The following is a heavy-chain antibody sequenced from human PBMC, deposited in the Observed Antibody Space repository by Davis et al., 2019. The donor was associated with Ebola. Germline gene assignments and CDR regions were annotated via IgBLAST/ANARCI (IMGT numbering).Heavy chain of an antibody. CDR2: IYYSGST. CDR3: ARGRKTYDTLTGYYGATFDS. D-gene: IGHD3-9*01. V-gene: IGHV4-59*01. J-gene: IGHJ4*02. Sequence: PGGSLRLSCTVSGGSISSSYWSWIRQPPGKGLEWVGYIYYSGSTYYNPSPKSRVTISLDTSKNQFSLRLTSVTAADTAVYYCARGRKTYDTLTGYYGATFDSWGQGTLVSVSS. CDR1: GGSISSSY.